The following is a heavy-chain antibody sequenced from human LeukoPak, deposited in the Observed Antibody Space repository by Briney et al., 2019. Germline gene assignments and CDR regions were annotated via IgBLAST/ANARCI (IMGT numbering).Heavy chain of an antibody. V-gene: IGHV3-66*01. J-gene: IGHJ4*02. CDR2: IYSGGST. CDR1: GHTVSNNY. CDR3: ASMYCSGHLNDLFDY. D-gene: IGHD6-19*01. Sequence: SGGSLRLSCAPSGHTVSNNYMSWVRQAPGKGLEWVSVIYSGGSTYYADSVKGRFTISRDNSKNTLYLQMNSLTAEDTAVYYCASMYCSGHLNDLFDYWGQGTLVTVSS.